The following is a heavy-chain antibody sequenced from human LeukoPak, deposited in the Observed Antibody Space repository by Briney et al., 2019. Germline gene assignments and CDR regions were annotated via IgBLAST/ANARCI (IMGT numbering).Heavy chain of an antibody. CDR1: GGSISSYY. V-gene: IGHV4-59*01. D-gene: IGHD6-19*01. J-gene: IGHJ6*04. CDR2: IYYSGST. Sequence: PSETLSLSCTVSGGSISSYYWSWIRQPPGKGLEWIGYIYYSGSTNYNPSLKSRVTISVDTSKNQFSLKLSSVTAADTAVYYCARGAYSCDVWGKGTTVTVSS. CDR3: ARGAYSCDV.